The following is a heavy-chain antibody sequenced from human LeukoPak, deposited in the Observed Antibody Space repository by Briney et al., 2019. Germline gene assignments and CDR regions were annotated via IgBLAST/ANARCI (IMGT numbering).Heavy chain of an antibody. Sequence: SETLSLTCTVSGGSISGWYWSWIRQPPGKGLEWIRYIYGSGNTNYNPSLKSRVTMSIDTSKNQFSLKLTSVTAADTATYYCARETSLAGFASGLGFNYWGQGILVTVSS. CDR3: ARETSLAGFASGLGFNY. CDR1: GGSISGWY. D-gene: IGHD6-19*01. CDR2: IYGSGNT. J-gene: IGHJ4*02. V-gene: IGHV4-59*01.